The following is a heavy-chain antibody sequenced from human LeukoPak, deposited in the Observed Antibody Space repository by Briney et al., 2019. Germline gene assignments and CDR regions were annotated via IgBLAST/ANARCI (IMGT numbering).Heavy chain of an antibody. D-gene: IGHD1-26*01. CDR3: ARGDLVGAIHFDY. CDR2: IIPILGIA. J-gene: IGHJ4*02. CDR1: GGTFSSYA. Sequence: SVKVSCKASGGTFSSYAISWVRQAPGQGLEWMGRIIPILGIANYAQKFQGRVTITADKSTSTAYLELSSLRSEDTAVYYCARGDLVGAIHFDYWGQGTLVTVSS. V-gene: IGHV1-69*04.